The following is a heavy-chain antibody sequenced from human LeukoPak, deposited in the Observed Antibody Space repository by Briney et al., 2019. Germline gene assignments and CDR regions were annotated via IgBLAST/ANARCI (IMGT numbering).Heavy chain of an antibody. J-gene: IGHJ3*02. CDR1: GGSISSSSYY. D-gene: IGHD3-16*01. Sequence: SETLSLTCTVSGGSISSSSYYWGWIRQPPGKGLEWIGSIYYSGSTYYNPSLKSRVTISVDTSKNQFSLKLSSVTAADTAAYYCATTGFRGGYAYNANDAFDIWGQGTMVTVSS. CDR3: ATTGFRGGYAYNANDAFDI. CDR2: IYYSGST. V-gene: IGHV4-39*01.